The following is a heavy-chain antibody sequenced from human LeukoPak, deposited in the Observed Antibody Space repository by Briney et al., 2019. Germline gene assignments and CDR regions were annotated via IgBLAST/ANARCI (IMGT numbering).Heavy chain of an antibody. V-gene: IGHV1-2*06. D-gene: IGHD6-13*01. CDR3: ATAGLSSSWAY. J-gene: IGHJ4*02. CDR1: GYTFTGYY. Sequence: ASVKVSCKASGYTFTGYYMHWVRQAPGQGLEWMGRINPNSGGTDYAQKFQGRVTMTRDTSISTAYMELSRLRSDDPAIYYCATAGLSSSWAYWGQGTLVTVSS. CDR2: INPNSGGT.